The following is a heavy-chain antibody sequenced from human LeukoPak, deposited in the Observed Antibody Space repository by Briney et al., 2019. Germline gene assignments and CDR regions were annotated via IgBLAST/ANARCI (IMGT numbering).Heavy chain of an antibody. CDR1: GFTFSSYE. CDR2: ISSSSSYI. CDR3: ARGAYSSSPDYYYYYMDV. Sequence: GGSLRLSCAASGFTFSSYEMNWVRQAPGKGLEWVSSISSSSSYIYYADSVKGRFTISRDNAKNTLYLQMNSLRAEDTAVYYCARGAYSSSPDYYYYYMDVWGKGTTVTVSS. D-gene: IGHD6-6*01. J-gene: IGHJ6*03. V-gene: IGHV3-21*01.